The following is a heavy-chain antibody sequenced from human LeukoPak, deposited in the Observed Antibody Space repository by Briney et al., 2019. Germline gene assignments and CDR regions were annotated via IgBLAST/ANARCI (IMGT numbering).Heavy chain of an antibody. J-gene: IGHJ2*01. D-gene: IGHD3-3*01. V-gene: IGHV3-23*01. CDR3: AKMRDFWSGYLGYFDL. CDR1: GFTFSGYA. CDR2: ISAGGSST. Sequence: PGGSLRLSCAASGFTFSGYAMSWVRQAPGKGLEWVSAISAGGSSTYSADSVKGRFTISRDNSKNTLYLRMNSLRAEDTAVYYCAKMRDFWSGYLGYFDLWGRGTLVTVSS.